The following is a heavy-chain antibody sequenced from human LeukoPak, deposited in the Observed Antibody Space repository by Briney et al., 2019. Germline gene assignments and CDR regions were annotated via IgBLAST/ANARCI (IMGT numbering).Heavy chain of an antibody. D-gene: IGHD1-26*01. CDR1: GYTFTSYG. CDR2: ISAYNGNT. CDR3: AKRYSGSYYLNY. J-gene: IGHJ4*02. Sequence: RASVKVSCKASGYTFTSYGISWVRPAPGQGLEWMGWISAYNGNTNYAQKLQGRVTMTTDTSTSTAYMELRSLRSDDTAVYYCAKRYSGSYYLNYWGQGTLVTVSS. V-gene: IGHV1-18*01.